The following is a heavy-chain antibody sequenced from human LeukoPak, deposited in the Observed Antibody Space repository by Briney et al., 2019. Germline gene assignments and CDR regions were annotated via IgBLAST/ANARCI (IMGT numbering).Heavy chain of an antibody. J-gene: IGHJ4*02. CDR2: ISAISSSST. CDR1: GFTFSSYS. CDR3: ARVRLGYFDY. D-gene: IGHD3-16*01. Sequence: GGSLRLSCAASGFTFSSYSMDWVRQAPGKGLEWVSYISAISSSSTYYADSVKGRFTISRDNAKNSLYLQMNSLRAEDTAVYYCARVRLGYFDYWGQGTLVTVSS. V-gene: IGHV3-48*04.